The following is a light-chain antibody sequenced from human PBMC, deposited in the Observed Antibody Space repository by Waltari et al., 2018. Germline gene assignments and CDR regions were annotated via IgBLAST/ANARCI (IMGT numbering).Light chain of an antibody. J-gene: IGLJ3*02. V-gene: IGLV2-11*01. Sequence: QSDLTQPRSVSGSPGQSVAISCTGTSSDVGASNYVSWYQHHPGKAPKLMIFDVSKRPSGVPDRFSGSKSGNTASLTISGLQAEDEADYHCSSTAGGYTWVFGGGTKVTVL. CDR2: DVS. CDR1: SSDVGASNY. CDR3: SSTAGGYTWV.